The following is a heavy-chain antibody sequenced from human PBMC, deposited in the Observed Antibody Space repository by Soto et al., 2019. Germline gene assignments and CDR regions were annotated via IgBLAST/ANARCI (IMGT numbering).Heavy chain of an antibody. J-gene: IGHJ6*02. V-gene: IGHV3-30-3*01. Sequence: PGGSLRLSCAASGFTFSSYAMHGVRQAPGKGLEWVAVISYDGSNKYYADSVKGRFTISRDNSKNTLYLQMNSLRAEDTAVYYCARETYYDFWSGPYYGMDVWGQGTTVTVSS. CDR1: GFTFSSYA. D-gene: IGHD3-3*01. CDR2: ISYDGSNK. CDR3: ARETYYDFWSGPYYGMDV.